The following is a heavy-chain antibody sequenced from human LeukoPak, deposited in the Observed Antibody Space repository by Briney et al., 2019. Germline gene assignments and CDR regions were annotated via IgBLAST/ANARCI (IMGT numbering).Heavy chain of an antibody. CDR2: INWDGGST. Sequence: GGSLRLSCAASGFTFYDYGMSWVRHAPGKGLGWVSGINWDGGSTDYVDSVKGRFTISRDNAKNSLYLQMNSLRAEDTALYHCARGEGKVWHFDLWGRGNLVTVSS. CDR1: GFTFYDYG. V-gene: IGHV3-20*01. CDR3: ARGEGKVWHFDL. J-gene: IGHJ2*01.